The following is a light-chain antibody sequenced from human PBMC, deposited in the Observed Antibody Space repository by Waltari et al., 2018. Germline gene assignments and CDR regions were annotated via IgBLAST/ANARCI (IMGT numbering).Light chain of an antibody. Sequence: SYELTQPPSVSVSPGQTAIITCSGDELDYTYTYWYRQRPGQSPVLILHEDNKRPSGIPDRFSGSSSGNIATLTISGTQAMDEAEYYCQAWDNTIVVFGGGTKLTVL. CDR2: EDN. CDR3: QAWDNTIVV. V-gene: IGLV3-1*01. CDR1: ELDYTY. J-gene: IGLJ3*02.